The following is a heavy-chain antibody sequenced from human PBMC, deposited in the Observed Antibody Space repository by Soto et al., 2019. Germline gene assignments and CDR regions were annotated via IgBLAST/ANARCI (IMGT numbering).Heavy chain of an antibody. V-gene: IGHV2-5*01. CDR1: GFSLSGGGVG. CDR3: AHKMDTVDWFGP. D-gene: IGHD5-18*01. J-gene: IGHJ5*02. Sequence: QITLKESGPTLVKTTQTLTLTCTFSGFSLSGGGVGVGWIRQPPGKALEWVALIYWNDDKRYSPSLKNRLTITKGTSKNHVVLTMTNMDPVDTATYYCAHKMDTVDWFGPWGRGTLVTVYS. CDR2: IYWNDDK.